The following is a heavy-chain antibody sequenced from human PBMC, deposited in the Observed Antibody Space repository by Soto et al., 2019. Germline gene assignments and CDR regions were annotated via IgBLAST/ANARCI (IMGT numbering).Heavy chain of an antibody. CDR3: ARAFDYCGMHV. CDR1: CSSIASGYY. CDR2: IYHAGSV. J-gene: IGHJ6*02. V-gene: IGHV4-38-2*01. Sequence: SSETLSLTCAVSCSSIASGYYWAWIRQSPGKGLEWIVSIYHAGSVYYNPSLNSRVAVSLDPSKNHFSLKLTSVTAADTAVYYCARAFDYCGMHVWGQGTTVNVS.